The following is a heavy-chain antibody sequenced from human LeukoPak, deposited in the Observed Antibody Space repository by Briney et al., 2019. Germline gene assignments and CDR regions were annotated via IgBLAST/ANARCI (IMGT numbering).Heavy chain of an antibody. D-gene: IGHD4-17*01. CDR3: ARDVKKGYGDYIDY. CDR1: GFTFSDYG. J-gene: IGHJ4*02. V-gene: IGHV3-33*01. CDR2: IWFDGSNK. Sequence: QSGGSLRLSCAASGFTFSDYGMVWVRQAPGKGLEWVAFIWFDGSNKHYADSVQGRFTFSRDNSKNTLYLQMNSLRPEDTALYYCARDVKKGYGDYIDYWGQGTLVTVSS.